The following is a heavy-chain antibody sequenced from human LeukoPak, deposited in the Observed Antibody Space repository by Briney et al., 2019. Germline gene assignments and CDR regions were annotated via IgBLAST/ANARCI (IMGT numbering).Heavy chain of an antibody. CDR2: ISYLGSNK. D-gene: IGHD5-24*01. V-gene: IGHV3-30*03. Sequence: GRSLRLSCAASGFIFSSYAMHWVRQAPGKGLEGVAVISYLGSNKHYADSVKGRFTISRDNSKNTLYLQMNSLRAEDTAVYYCARDGYIPYYFDYWGQGTLVTVSS. CDR1: GFIFSSYA. J-gene: IGHJ4*02. CDR3: ARDGYIPYYFDY.